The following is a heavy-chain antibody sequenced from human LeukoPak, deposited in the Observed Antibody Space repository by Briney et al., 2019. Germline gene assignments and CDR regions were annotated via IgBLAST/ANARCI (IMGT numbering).Heavy chain of an antibody. CDR3: AKSAASTQYYYGMDV. CDR2: ISGSGGGP. V-gene: IGHV3-23*01. D-gene: IGHD6-25*01. Sequence: GGSLRLSCAASGFTFSSYAMNWVRQAPGKGLEWVSTISGSGGGPYYADSVKGRFTISRDNSKNTLSLQMNSLRAEDTAVYYCAKSAASTQYYYGMDVWGQGTTVTVPS. J-gene: IGHJ6*02. CDR1: GFTFSSYA.